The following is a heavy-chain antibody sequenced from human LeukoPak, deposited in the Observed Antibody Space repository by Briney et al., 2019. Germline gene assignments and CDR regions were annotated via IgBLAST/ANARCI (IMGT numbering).Heavy chain of an antibody. J-gene: IGHJ4*02. CDR2: INAYNGNT. D-gene: IGHD3-22*01. V-gene: IGHV1-18*01. CDR1: GYTFTSYG. CDR3: ARADSSTITAY. Sequence: ASVKVSCKSSGYTFTSYGIIWVRQAPGQGLEWIGWINAYNGNTNYAQKLQGRVTMTTDTSTSTAYMELRSLRSDDTAVYYCARADSSTITAYWGQGTLVTVSS.